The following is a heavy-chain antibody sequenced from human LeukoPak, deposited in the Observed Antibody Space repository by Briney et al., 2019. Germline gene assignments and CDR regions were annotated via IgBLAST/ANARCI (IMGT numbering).Heavy chain of an antibody. D-gene: IGHD6-19*01. V-gene: IGHV4-59*01. CDR1: GGSISSYY. J-gene: IGHJ4*02. Sequence: SETLSLTCTVSGGSISSYYWSWLRQPPGKGLEWIGYIYYSGSTNYNPSLKSRVTISVDTSKNQFSLKLSSVTAADTAVYYCARDRGSGWCDYWGQGTLVTVSS. CDR2: IYYSGST. CDR3: ARDRGSGWCDY.